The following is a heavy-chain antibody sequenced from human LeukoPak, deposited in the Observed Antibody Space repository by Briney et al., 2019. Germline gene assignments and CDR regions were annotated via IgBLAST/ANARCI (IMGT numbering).Heavy chain of an antibody. V-gene: IGHV3-48*04. J-gene: IGHJ4*02. CDR2: ISSSSSTI. D-gene: IGHD3-22*01. Sequence: GGSLRLSCAASGITFSTYSMNWVRQAPGKGLEWVSYISSSSSTIYYADSVKGRFTISRDNAKNSLYLQMNSLRVEDTAVYYCARDGYRYYDSSGYYYFDYWGQGTLVTVSS. CDR3: ARDGYRYYDSSGYYYFDY. CDR1: GITFSTYS.